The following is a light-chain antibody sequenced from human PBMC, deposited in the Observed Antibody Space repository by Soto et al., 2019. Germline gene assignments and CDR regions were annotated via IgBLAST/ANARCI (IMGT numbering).Light chain of an antibody. CDR3: MQRTDWPWT. V-gene: IGKV2-30*01. CDR1: QSLVYTDGRTY. Sequence: DVVMTQSPVSLAVTPGQPASFSCRSSQSLVYTDGRTYLNWFHQRPGQSPRRIVRKVFILYSGVPGRFSGGGSGSDFTLTISSVEAEDVGIYYCMQRTDWPWTFGQGTQVEIK. CDR2: KVF. J-gene: IGKJ1*01.